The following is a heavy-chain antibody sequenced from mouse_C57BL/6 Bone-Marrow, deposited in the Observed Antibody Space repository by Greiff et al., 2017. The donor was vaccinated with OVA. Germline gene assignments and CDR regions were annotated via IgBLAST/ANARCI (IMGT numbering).Heavy chain of an antibody. Sequence: EVKLMESGPGLVKPSQSLSLTCSVTGYSITSGYYWNWIRQFPGKQLEWMGYISYDGSNNYNPSLKNRISITRDTSKNQFFLKLNSVTTEDTATYYCARRGYSYGSSYGWFAYWGQGTLVTVSA. CDR3: ARRGYSYGSSYGWFAY. J-gene: IGHJ3*01. D-gene: IGHD1-1*01. CDR1: GYSITSGYY. V-gene: IGHV3-6*01. CDR2: ISYDGSN.